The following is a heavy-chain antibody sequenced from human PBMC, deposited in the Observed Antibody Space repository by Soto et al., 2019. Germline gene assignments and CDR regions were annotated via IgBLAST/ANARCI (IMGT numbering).Heavy chain of an antibody. Sequence: SETLPLTCTVSGGSISSGGYYWSWIRQHPGKGLEWIGYIYYSGSTYYNPSLKSRVTISVDTSKNQFSLKLNSVTAADTAVYYCARVSSSPLNFDYWGQGTLVTVSS. J-gene: IGHJ4*02. CDR2: IYYSGST. D-gene: IGHD6-13*01. V-gene: IGHV4-31*03. CDR3: ARVSSSPLNFDY. CDR1: GGSISSGGYY.